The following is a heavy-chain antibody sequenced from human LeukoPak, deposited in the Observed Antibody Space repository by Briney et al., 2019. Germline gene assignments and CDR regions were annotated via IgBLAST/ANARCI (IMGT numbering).Heavy chain of an antibody. D-gene: IGHD1-1*01. J-gene: IGHJ5*02. V-gene: IGHV5-51*01. CDR2: IYPDDSDT. Sequence: VESLKISCKGAGYSFTDYWIGWARQMPGKGLEWMGVIYPDDSDTRYSPSFEGQVTMSADKSTRTAYLQWSSLKASDTAMYYCACNDGPGLADWFDPWGQGTLVTVSS. CDR3: ACNDGPGLADWFDP. CDR1: GYSFTDYW.